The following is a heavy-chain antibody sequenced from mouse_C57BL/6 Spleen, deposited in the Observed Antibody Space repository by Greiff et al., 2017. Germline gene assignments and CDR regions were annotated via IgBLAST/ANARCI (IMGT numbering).Heavy chain of an antibody. V-gene: IGHV1-76*01. CDR2: IYPGSGNT. CDR3: AGWNGLFDY. CDR1: DYTFTDYD. J-gene: IGHJ2*01. Sequence: QVQLQQSGAELVRPGASVKLSCKASDYTFTDYDINWVKQRPGQGLEWIARIYPGSGNTYYNEKFKGKATLTAEKSSSTAYMQLSSLTSEDSAVYFCAGWNGLFDYWGQGTTLTVSS. D-gene: IGHD1-1*02.